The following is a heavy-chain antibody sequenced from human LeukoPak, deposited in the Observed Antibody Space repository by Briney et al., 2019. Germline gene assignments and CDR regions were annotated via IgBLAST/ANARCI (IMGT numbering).Heavy chain of an antibody. CDR1: VGSFSGYY. V-gene: IGHV4-34*01. Sequence: SETLSLTCAVSVGSFSGYYWSWIRQPPGKGLEWIGEINHSGSTNYNPSLKSRVTISVDTSKNQFSLKLSSVTAADTAVYYCARGLRVRGVYYYYGMDVWGQGTTVTVSS. CDR3: ARGLRVRGVYYYYGMDV. CDR2: INHSGST. J-gene: IGHJ6*02. D-gene: IGHD3-10*01.